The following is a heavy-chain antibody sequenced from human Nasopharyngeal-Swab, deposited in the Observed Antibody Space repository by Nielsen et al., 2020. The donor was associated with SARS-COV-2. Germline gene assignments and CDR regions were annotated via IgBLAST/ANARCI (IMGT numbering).Heavy chain of an antibody. CDR3: ASTEGDGYRGGFFDY. Sequence: SETLSLTCTVSGASISNYWWTWIRQPPGKRLEWLGYIYYSGSTNYNPSLKSRVTISVDTSKNQFSLKLSSVTAADTAVYYCASTEGDGYRGGFFDYWGQGTLVTVSS. CDR2: IYYSGST. V-gene: IGHV4-59*08. J-gene: IGHJ4*02. CDR1: GASISNYW. D-gene: IGHD5-24*01.